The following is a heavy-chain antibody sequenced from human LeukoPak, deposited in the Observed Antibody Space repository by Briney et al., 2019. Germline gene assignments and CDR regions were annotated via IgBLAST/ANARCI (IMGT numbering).Heavy chain of an antibody. Sequence: GGSLRLSCAAYGFTFTNYWLTWVRQAPGKGLEWVANINQDGGTEYYVDSVRGRFTISRDNAKNLVYLQINSLRAEDTAVYFCARHTLWRFDYWGQGALVTVSS. J-gene: IGHJ4*02. D-gene: IGHD1-1*01. CDR2: INQDGGTE. CDR1: GFTFTNYW. CDR3: ARHTLWRFDY. V-gene: IGHV3-7*01.